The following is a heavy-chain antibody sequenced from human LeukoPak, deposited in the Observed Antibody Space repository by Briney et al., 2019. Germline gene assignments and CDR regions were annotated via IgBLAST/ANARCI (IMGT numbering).Heavy chain of an antibody. J-gene: IGHJ5*02. V-gene: IGHV3-11*06. CDR2: ISTSITYT. CDR1: GFTFSDYY. D-gene: IGHD3-22*01. CDR3: ARCGYYYDSGDSLNWFDP. Sequence: GGSLRLSCAASGFTFSDYYMSLIRQAPGKGLEWISYISTSITYTNYADSVRGRFTISRDNAKNSLYLQVNSLRAEDTAVYYCARCGYYYDSGDSLNWFDPWGQGTLVTVSS.